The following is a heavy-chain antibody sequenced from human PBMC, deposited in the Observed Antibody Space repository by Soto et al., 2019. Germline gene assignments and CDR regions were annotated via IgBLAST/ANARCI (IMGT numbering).Heavy chain of an antibody. V-gene: IGHV1-18*01. J-gene: IGHJ4*02. D-gene: IGHD2-15*01. CDR2: ISPYNDDT. Sequence: GASVKVSCKASGYTFTDFGISWVRQAPGQGLEWMGWISPYNDDTKYTQKLQGRVTMTTDTSTGTAYMELRSLRSDDTAVYYCAREYCSGGSCYGVDYWGQGTLVTVSS. CDR3: AREYCSGGSCYGVDY. CDR1: GYTFTDFG.